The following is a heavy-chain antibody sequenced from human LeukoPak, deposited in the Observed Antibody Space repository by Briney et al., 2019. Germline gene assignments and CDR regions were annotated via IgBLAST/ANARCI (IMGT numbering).Heavy chain of an antibody. CDR2: ISGSGGST. V-gene: IGHV3-23*01. Sequence: GGSLRLSCAASGFTFSSYGMSWVRQAPGKGPEWVSAISGSGGSTYYADSVKGRFTISRDNSKNTLYLQMNSLRAEDTAVYYCAKDFYYGSGSYRISFFQHWGQGTLVTVSS. CDR3: AKDFYYGSGSYRISFFQH. J-gene: IGHJ1*01. D-gene: IGHD3-10*01. CDR1: GFTFSSYG.